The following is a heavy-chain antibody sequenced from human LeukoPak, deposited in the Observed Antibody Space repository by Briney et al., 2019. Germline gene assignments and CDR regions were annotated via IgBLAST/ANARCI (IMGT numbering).Heavy chain of an antibody. CDR2: IRYDGSNK. D-gene: IGHD6-19*01. CDR3: AKDSRAVAGAVDY. V-gene: IGHV3-30*02. CDR1: GLTFSSYG. J-gene: IGHJ4*02. Sequence: PGGSLRLFCAASGLTFSSYGTHWVRQAPGKWLEWVAFIRYDGSNKYYADSVKGRFTISRDNSKNTLYLQMNSLRAEDTAVYYCAKDSRAVAGAVDYWGQGTLVTVSS.